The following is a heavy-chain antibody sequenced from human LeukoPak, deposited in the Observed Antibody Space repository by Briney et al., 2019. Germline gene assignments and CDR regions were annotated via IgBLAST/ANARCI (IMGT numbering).Heavy chain of an antibody. V-gene: IGHV3-74*01. Sequence: PGGSLRLSCAASGFTFSSYWMHWVRQAPGKGLVWVSRINSDGSRTSYADSVKGRFTISRDNAKNTLYLQMNSLRAEDTAVYYCARGGDYEVDAFDIWGQGTMVTVSS. CDR2: INSDGSRT. CDR1: GFTFSSYW. D-gene: IGHD3-22*01. J-gene: IGHJ3*02. CDR3: ARGGDYEVDAFDI.